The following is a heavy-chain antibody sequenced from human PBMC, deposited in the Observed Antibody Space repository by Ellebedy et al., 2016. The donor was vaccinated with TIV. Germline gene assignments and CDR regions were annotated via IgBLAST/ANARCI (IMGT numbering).Heavy chain of an antibody. CDR1: GYSFSTYW. J-gene: IGHJ4*02. Sequence: GESLKISCQASGYSFSTYWIGWVRQMPGKGLEWMWMIYPHDYDTRNSPSFQGQVTISADTSINTVYLQWNSLKASDTAMYYCTRRQEMTATEYFDYWGQGTLVTVSS. D-gene: IGHD5-24*01. CDR2: IYPHDYDT. V-gene: IGHV5-51*01. CDR3: TRRQEMTATEYFDY.